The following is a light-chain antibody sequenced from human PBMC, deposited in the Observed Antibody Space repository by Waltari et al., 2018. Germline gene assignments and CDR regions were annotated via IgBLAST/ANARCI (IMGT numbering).Light chain of an antibody. CDR2: AAS. J-gene: IGKJ4*01. CDR3: QQYSTFPPT. CDR1: QAISTF. Sequence: DIQMTQSPSSLSPSVGDRVILTCRASQAISTFLAWFQLKQGKAPNSLIYAASTLQTVVSSNFSGSGSGTDFTLTISSLQPGDCATYYCQQYSTFPPTFGGGTRVEI. V-gene: IGKV1-16*02.